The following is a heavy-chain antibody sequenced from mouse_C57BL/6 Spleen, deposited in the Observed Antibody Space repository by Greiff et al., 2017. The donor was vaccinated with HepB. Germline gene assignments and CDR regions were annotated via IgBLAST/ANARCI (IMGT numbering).Heavy chain of an antibody. CDR2: IYPGSGST. CDR1: GYTFTSYW. D-gene: IGHD3-3*01. CDR3: ARFGGGQNYAMDY. V-gene: IGHV1-55*01. J-gene: IGHJ4*01. Sequence: VQLQQPGAELVKPGASVKMSCKASGYTFTSYWITWVKLRPGQGLEWIGDIYPGSGSTNYNEKFKSKATLTVDTSSSTAYMQLSSLTSEDSAVYYCARFGGGQNYAMDYWGQGTSVTVSS.